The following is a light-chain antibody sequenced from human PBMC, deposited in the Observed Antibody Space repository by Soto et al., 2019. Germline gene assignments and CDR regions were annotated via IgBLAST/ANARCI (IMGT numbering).Light chain of an antibody. CDR2: GAS. J-gene: IGKJ4*01. CDR1: QSVSSSN. Sequence: TQSPATLSVSQGERATLSCRASQSVSSSNLAWYQQKPGQAPRLLIYGASTRATGIPARFSGSGSGTEFALTVSSLQSEDFAVYYCQQRSNWPLTFGGGTKVDIK. CDR3: QQRSNWPLT. V-gene: IGKV3D-15*01.